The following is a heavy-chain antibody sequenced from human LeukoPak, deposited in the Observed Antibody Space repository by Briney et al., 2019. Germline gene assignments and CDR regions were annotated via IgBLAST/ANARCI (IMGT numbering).Heavy chain of an antibody. V-gene: IGHV5-10-1*01. D-gene: IGHD6-13*01. CDR3: ARLAPVAAIAAADY. Sequence: GESLPISCKGSGYNFTSYWISWVRQLPGKGLEWMGRIDPSDSYTNYSPSFQGHVTISADKSISTAYLQWSSLKASDTAMYYCARLAPVAAIAAADYWGQGTLVTVSS. CDR2: IDPSDSYT. CDR1: GYNFTSYW. J-gene: IGHJ4*02.